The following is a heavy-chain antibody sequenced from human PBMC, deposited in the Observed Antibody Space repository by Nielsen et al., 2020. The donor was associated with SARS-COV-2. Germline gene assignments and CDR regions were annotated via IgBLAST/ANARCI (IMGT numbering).Heavy chain of an antibody. Sequence: GESLKISCAASGFTFSSYGMHWVRQAPGKGLEWVAVISYDGSNKYYADSVKGRFTISRDNAQNSLFLQMNSLRAEDTAVYYCARIIIQCSSTHCYTLGGMDVWGKGTTVTVSS. J-gene: IGHJ6*04. D-gene: IGHD2-2*02. V-gene: IGHV3-33*05. CDR3: ARIIIQCSSTHCYTLGGMDV. CDR1: GFTFSSYG. CDR2: ISYDGSNK.